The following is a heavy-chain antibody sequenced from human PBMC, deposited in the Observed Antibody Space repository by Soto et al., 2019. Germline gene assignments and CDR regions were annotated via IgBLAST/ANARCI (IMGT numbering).Heavy chain of an antibody. Sequence: QVQLVQSGAEVKKPGASVKVSCKASGYTFTSYGISWVRQAPGQGLEWMGWISAYNGNTNYAQKLQGRVTMTTDTXTXXAYMELRGLRSDDTAVYYCARDQFDSYGPKGGLDYWGQGTLVTVSS. D-gene: IGHD5-18*01. CDR3: ARDQFDSYGPKGGLDY. CDR1: GYTFTSYG. J-gene: IGHJ4*02. V-gene: IGHV1-18*01. CDR2: ISAYNGNT.